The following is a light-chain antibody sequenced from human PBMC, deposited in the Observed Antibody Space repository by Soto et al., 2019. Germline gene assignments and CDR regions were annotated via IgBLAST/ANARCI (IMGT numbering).Light chain of an antibody. CDR3: SSYTSSSTRV. J-gene: IGLJ3*02. CDR2: EVS. V-gene: IGLV2-14*01. Sequence: QSALTQPASVSGSPGQSITISCTGTSSDVGGYNYVSWYQQHPGKAPKLMIYEVSNRPSGVSNRFSGSKSGNTASQTISGLQAEDEADYYCSSYTSSSTRVVGGGTKVTVL. CDR1: SSDVGGYNY.